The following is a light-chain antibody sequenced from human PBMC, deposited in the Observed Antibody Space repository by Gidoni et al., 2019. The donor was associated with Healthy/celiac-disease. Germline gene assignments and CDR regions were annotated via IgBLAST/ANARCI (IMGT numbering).Light chain of an antibody. CDR2: GAT. J-gene: IGKJ2*01. Sequence: DTVSTPSLATLSLSPGERATLSCRASQSVSSSYLAWYQQKPAQAPRLLIDGATSTPAGLPARFSGSGAREDITLTISRLEAEDLAVYYYQRCGRSPRTTFGQGTKLEIK. CDR1: QSVSSSY. CDR3: QRCGRSPRTT. V-gene: IGKV3-20*01.